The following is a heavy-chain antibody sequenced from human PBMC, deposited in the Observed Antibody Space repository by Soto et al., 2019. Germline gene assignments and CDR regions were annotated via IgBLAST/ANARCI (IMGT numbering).Heavy chain of an antibody. CDR1: GSIVTSNY. D-gene: IGHD1-7*01. V-gene: IGHV3-53*03. J-gene: IGHJ6*02. CDR2: IYSAGHT. Sequence: GGSLRLSYAASGSIVTSNYMSWVRQAPGRGLEWVSLIYSAGHTYYADSVKGRFTISRDNTKNSLYLQMNSLRAEDTAVYYCAGGSTTFRGMDVWGQGTTVTVSS. CDR3: AGGSTTFRGMDV.